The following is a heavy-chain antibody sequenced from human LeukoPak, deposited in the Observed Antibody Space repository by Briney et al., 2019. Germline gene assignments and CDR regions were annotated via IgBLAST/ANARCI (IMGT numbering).Heavy chain of an antibody. CDR3: ARETSQKGAHYMDV. D-gene: IGHD3-16*01. CDR1: GGSMSSSNW. V-gene: IGHV4-4*02. Sequence: SGTLSLTCDVSGGSMSSSNWWSWVRQPPGKGLEWIGEIYHSGSTNYNPSLKSRVTISVDTSKNQFSLKLSSVTAADTAVYYCARETSQKGAHYMDVWGKGTTVTISS. J-gene: IGHJ6*03. CDR2: IYHSGST.